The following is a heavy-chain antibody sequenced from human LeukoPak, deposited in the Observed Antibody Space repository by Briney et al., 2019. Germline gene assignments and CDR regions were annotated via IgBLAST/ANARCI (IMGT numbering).Heavy chain of an antibody. V-gene: IGHV3-23*01. CDR3: AKVSSGWYRYYFDY. D-gene: IGHD6-19*01. CDR1: GFTFRTYA. J-gene: IGHJ4*02. CDR2: ISGSGGST. Sequence: GGSLRLSCTASGFTFRTYAMSWVRQAPGKGLEWVSAISGSGGSTYYADSVKGRFTISRDNSKNTLYLQMNSLRAEDTAVYYCAKVSSGWYRYYFDYWGQGTLVTVSS.